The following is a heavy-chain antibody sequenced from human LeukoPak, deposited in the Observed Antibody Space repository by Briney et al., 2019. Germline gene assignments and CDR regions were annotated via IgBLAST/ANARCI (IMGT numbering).Heavy chain of an antibody. CDR3: ARRNIAAFDI. CDR1: GVPISSRSYY. CDR2: MYFSGTT. Sequence: PSETLSLTCSVSGVPISSRSYYWGWIRQPPGKGLEWIGSMYFSGTTYYNPSLKSRVTISVHTPENHLSLKLTSVTATDTAVYFCARRNIAAFDIWGQGTMVTVSS. D-gene: IGHD6-13*01. J-gene: IGHJ3*02. V-gene: IGHV4-39*02.